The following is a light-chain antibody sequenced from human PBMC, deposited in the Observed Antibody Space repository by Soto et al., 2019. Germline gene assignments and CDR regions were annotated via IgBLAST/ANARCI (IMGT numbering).Light chain of an antibody. CDR1: QGIIND. CDR3: LHYNSGLAL. J-gene: IGKJ1*01. Sequence: DIQMTQSPSSLSASVGDRVTITCRASQGIINDLGWYQQKSGKAPKRLIYAASTLQSGVPSRFSCSGLGRAFTLKSGRLQPEDFAPYFCLHYNSGLALFGQGTKVEIK. CDR2: AAS. V-gene: IGKV1-17*01.